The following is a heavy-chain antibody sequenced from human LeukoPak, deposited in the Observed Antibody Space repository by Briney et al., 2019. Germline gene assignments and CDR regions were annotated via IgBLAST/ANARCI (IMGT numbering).Heavy chain of an antibody. CDR3: ARGYYDFWSGYYEQPDY. Sequence: GGSLRLSCAASGFTFSSYRMNWVRQAPGKGLEWVANIKQDGSEKYYVDSVKGRFTISRDNAKNSLYLQMNSLRAEDTAVYYCARGYYDFWSGYYEQPDYWGQGTLVTVSS. CDR2: IKQDGSEK. D-gene: IGHD3-3*01. J-gene: IGHJ4*02. V-gene: IGHV3-7*03. CDR1: GFTFSSYR.